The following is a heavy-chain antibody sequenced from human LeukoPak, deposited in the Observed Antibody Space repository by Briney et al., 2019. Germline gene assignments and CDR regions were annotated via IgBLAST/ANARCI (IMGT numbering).Heavy chain of an antibody. J-gene: IGHJ4*02. Sequence: PGGSLSLSCAASGFTVSTDHMSWVRQAPGKGLEWVAVSYSGGSRQYAESVKGRFIISGDNSKNMLYLQMNSLRAEDTALYYCARVWELSFDHWGQGTLVTVSS. CDR3: ARVWELSFDH. CDR1: GFTVSTDH. D-gene: IGHD1-26*01. CDR2: SYSGGSR. V-gene: IGHV3-53*01.